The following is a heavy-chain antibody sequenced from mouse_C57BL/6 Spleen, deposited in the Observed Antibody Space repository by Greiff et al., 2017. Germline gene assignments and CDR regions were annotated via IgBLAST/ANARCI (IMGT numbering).Heavy chain of an antibody. V-gene: IGHV1-9*01. J-gene: IGHJ3*01. CDR3: ASRPNYYGSTWFAY. CDR2: ILPGSGST. Sequence: QVQLKQSGAELMKPGASVKLSCKATGYTFTGYWIEWVKQRPGHGLEWIGEILPGSGSTNYNEKFKGKATFTADTSSNTAYMQLGSLTTEDSAIYDCASRPNYYGSTWFAYWGQGTLVTVSA. D-gene: IGHD1-1*01. CDR1: GYTFTGYW.